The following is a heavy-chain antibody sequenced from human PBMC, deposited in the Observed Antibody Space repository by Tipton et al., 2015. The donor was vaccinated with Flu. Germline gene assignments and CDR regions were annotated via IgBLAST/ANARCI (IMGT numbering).Heavy chain of an antibody. J-gene: IGHJ6*02. D-gene: IGHD3-10*01. CDR2: IYYSGST. Sequence: TLSLTCTVSGDSISTGGAYWTWVRQHPGKGLEWIASIYYSGSTYYNPSLCRRVTISVDTSKNQISLKGNSVTAADTAVYYCARDQGFGGGLSYDYYVLDVWGQGTTVTVSS. CDR1: GDSISTGGAY. V-gene: IGHV4-31*03. CDR3: ARDQGFGGGLSYDYYVLDV.